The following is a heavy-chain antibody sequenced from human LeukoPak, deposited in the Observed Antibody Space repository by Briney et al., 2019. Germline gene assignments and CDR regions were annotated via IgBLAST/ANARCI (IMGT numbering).Heavy chain of an antibody. CDR2: IFPGDSDT. V-gene: IGHV5-51*01. D-gene: IGHD1/OR15-1a*01. CDR1: GYSFTNYW. Sequence: GESLKISCKASGYSFTNYWIGWVRQMPGKGLEWMGIIFPGDSDTTYSPSFQGQVTISADKSINTAYLQWSSLKASDTATYYCASSVSQTRFDYWGQGTQVTASS. J-gene: IGHJ4*02. CDR3: ASSVSQTRFDY.